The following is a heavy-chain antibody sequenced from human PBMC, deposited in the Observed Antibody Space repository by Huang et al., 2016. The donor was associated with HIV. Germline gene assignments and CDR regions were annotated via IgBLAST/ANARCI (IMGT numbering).Heavy chain of an antibody. V-gene: IGHV4-39*01. J-gene: IGHJ3*02. CDR1: GGSISSSSYY. Sequence: QLQLQESGPGLVKPSETLSLTCSVSGGSISSSSYYWGWIRQPPVKGLEWIGSIYYSGRTLYNPSLKSRVTISVDTSKNQFSLRLSSVTAADTSVYYCARHMDCSSASCLAGGHERGPFDMWGQGTMVTVSS. CDR3: ARHMDCSSASCLAGGHERGPFDM. CDR2: IYYSGRT. D-gene: IGHD2-2*01.